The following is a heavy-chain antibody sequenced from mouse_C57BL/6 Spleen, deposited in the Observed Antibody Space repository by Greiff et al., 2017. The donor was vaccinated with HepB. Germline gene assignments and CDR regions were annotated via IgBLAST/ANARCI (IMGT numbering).Heavy chain of an antibody. D-gene: IGHD3-3*01. CDR2: ISNGGGST. J-gene: IGHJ4*01. Sequence: EVKLVESGGGLVQPGGSLKLSCAASGFTFSDYYMYWVRQTPEKRLEWVAYISNGGGSTYYPDTVKGRFTISRDNAKNTLYLQMSRLKSEDTAMYYCARGDSSYAMDYWGQGTSVTVSS. CDR3: ARGDSSYAMDY. V-gene: IGHV5-12*01. CDR1: GFTFSDYY.